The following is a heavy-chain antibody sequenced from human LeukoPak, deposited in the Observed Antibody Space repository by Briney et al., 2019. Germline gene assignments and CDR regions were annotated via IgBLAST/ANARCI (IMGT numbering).Heavy chain of an antibody. V-gene: IGHV4-39*07. CDR1: GGSISSSSYY. CDR3: ARVPTYYYDSSGYPFDY. D-gene: IGHD3-22*01. J-gene: IGHJ4*02. CDR2: IYYSGST. Sequence: PSETLSLTCTVSGGSISSSSYYWGWIRQPPGKGLEWIGSIYYSGSTYYNPSLKSRVTISVDTSKNQFSLKLSSVTAADTAVYYCARVPTYYYDSSGYPFDYWGQGTLVTVSS.